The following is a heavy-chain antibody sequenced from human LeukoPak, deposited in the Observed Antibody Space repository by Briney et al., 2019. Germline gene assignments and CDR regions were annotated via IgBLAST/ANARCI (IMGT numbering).Heavy chain of an antibody. V-gene: IGHV4-39*07. CDR3: ARTNAFDI. CDR1: GSSISSSSYY. Sequence: SETLSLTCTVSGSSISSSSYYWGWIRQPPGKGLEWIGSIYYSGSTYYNPSLKSRVTISVDTSKNQFSLRLSSVTAADTAVYYCARTNAFDIWGQGTMVTVSS. J-gene: IGHJ3*02. CDR2: IYYSGST.